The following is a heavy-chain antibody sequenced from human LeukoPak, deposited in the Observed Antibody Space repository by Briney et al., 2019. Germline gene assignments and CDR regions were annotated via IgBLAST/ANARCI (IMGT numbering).Heavy chain of an antibody. CDR1: GGSISSYY. V-gene: IGHV4-59*08. D-gene: IGHD5-18*01. CDR2: IHYSGST. J-gene: IGHJ4*02. CDR3: ARLHSGSSYGPNDY. Sequence: SETLSLTCTVSGGSISSYYWSWIRQPPGKGLEWIGYIHYSGSTNYNPSLKSRVTMSIDTSRNQFSLKLSSVTAADTAVYYCARLHSGSSYGPNDYWGQGTLVTVSS.